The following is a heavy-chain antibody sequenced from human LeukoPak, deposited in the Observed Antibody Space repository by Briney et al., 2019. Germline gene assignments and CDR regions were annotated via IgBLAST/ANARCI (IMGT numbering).Heavy chain of an antibody. D-gene: IGHD6-13*01. Sequence: SETLSLTCLISSGSVSSYYWTWIRQPPGKGLEWIGYIYHTGSNNYSPSLKSRVTMYVDTSKNQLSLKLSSVTAADTAMYYCARARYTNSWYAVDIWGQGTMVTVSS. CDR3: ARARYTNSWYAVDI. J-gene: IGHJ3*02. CDR2: IYHTGSN. V-gene: IGHV4-59*08. CDR1: SGSVSSYY.